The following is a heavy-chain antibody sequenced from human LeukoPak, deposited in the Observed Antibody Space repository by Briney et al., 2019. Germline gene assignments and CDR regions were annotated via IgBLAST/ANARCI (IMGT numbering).Heavy chain of an antibody. CDR3: ARGDSNSLEYLYYMDV. CDR2: INYTGTT. V-gene: IGHV4-34*01. J-gene: IGHJ6*03. D-gene: IGHD4-11*01. Sequence: PSETLSLTCAVYGGSFSGYYWSWIRQPPGKGLEWIGEINYTGTTNSNPSLGSRLTMSIDSSKNQFSLKLASVTAADTGVYYCARGDSNSLEYLYYMDVWGKGTTVTVSS. CDR1: GGSFSGYY.